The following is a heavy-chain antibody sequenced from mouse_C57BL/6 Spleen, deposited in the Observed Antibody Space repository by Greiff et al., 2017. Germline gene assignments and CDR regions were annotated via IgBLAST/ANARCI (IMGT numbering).Heavy chain of an antibody. D-gene: IGHD3-2*02. CDR1: GFTFSSYA. J-gene: IGHJ4*01. Sequence: EVKLVESGGGLVKPGGSLKLSYAASGFTFSSYAMSWVRQTPEKRLEWVATISDGGSYTYYPDNVKGRFTISRDNAKNNLYLQMSHLKSEDTAMYYCARELRLRAMDYWGQGTSVTVSS. V-gene: IGHV5-4*01. CDR2: ISDGGSYT. CDR3: ARELRLRAMDY.